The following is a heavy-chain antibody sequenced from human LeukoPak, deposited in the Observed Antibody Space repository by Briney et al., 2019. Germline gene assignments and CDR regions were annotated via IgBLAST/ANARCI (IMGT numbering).Heavy chain of an antibody. CDR3: ARGVRTYYDFWSQYYFDY. CDR2: INHGGST. V-gene: IGHV4-34*01. CDR1: GGSFSGYY. D-gene: IGHD3-3*01. Sequence: SETLSLTCAVYGGSFSGYYWSWIRQPPGKGLEWIGEINHGGSTNYNPSLKSRVTISVDTSKNQFSLKLSSVTAADTAVYYCARGVRTYYDFWSQYYFDYWGQGTLVTVSS. J-gene: IGHJ4*02.